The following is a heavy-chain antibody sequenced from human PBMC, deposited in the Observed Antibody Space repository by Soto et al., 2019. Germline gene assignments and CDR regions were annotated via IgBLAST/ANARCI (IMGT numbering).Heavy chain of an antibody. V-gene: IGHV4-30-4*01. CDR1: GDSISSGDYY. Sequence: SETLSLTCTVSGDSISSGDYYWSWIRQPPGKGLEWIGCIYYSGNTYYNPSLKRRFSISVDTSKNQFSLQLSSVTVADTAVYYCARDFKRYSSTAGPLGYWGLGTLVSVCS. J-gene: IGHJ4*02. CDR2: IYYSGNT. CDR3: ARDFKRYSSTAGPLGY. D-gene: IGHD6-13*01.